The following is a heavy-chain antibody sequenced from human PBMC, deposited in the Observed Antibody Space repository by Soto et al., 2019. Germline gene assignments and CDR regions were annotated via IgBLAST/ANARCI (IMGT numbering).Heavy chain of an antibody. D-gene: IGHD2-15*01. J-gene: IGHJ3*02. Sequence: SETLSLTCAVSGGSISSGGYSWSWIRQPPGKGLEWIGYIYHSGSTYYNPSLKSRVTISVYRSKNQFSLKLSSVTAAVTAVYYCARFNIVVVILDTWGQGTMVTVSS. CDR3: ARFNIVVVILDT. V-gene: IGHV4-30-2*01. CDR1: GGSISSGGYS. CDR2: IYHSGST.